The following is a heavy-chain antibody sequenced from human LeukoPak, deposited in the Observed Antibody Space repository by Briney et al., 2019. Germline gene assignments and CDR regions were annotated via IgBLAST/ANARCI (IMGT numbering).Heavy chain of an antibody. J-gene: IGHJ5*02. CDR3: ARVGGRLVPAAYWFDP. CDR2: IYYSGST. V-gene: IGHV4-30-4*08. CDR1: GGSISSGDYY. D-gene: IGHD2-2*01. Sequence: SETLSLTCTVSGGSISSGDYYWSWIRQPPGKGLEWIRYIYYSGSTYYNPSLKSRVTISVDTSKNQFSLKLSSVTAADTAVYYCARVGGRLVPAAYWFDPWGQGTLVTVSS.